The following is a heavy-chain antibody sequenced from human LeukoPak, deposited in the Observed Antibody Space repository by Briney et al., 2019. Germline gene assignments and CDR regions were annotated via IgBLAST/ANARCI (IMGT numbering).Heavy chain of an antibody. J-gene: IGHJ4*02. CDR2: ITGGGGNT. V-gene: IGHV3-23*01. D-gene: IGHD3-9*01. CDR3: AKWGDYDVLTAYYVSDY. CDR1: GFTFSNYA. Sequence: GASLRLSCAASGFTFSNYAMSWVRQAPGKGLEWVSAITGGGGNTYYADSVKGRFTISRDNSKNTVFLQMNSLRAEDTAVYYCAKWGDYDVLTAYYVSDYWGQGTLVTVSS.